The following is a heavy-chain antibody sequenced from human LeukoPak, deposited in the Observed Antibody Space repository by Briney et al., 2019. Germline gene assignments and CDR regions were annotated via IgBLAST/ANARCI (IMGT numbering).Heavy chain of an antibody. J-gene: IGHJ4*02. CDR3: AKRDNSGWYSLDY. CDR1: GFAFSGYA. CDR2: ISAGGSGT. D-gene: IGHD6-19*01. V-gene: IGHV3-23*01. Sequence: GGSLRLSCAASGFAFSGYAMSWVRQAPGKGLEWVSSISAGGSGTYYADSVKGRFTISRDNSKHTLSLQMDSLRADDTALYYCAKRDNSGWYSLDYWGQGALVTVSS.